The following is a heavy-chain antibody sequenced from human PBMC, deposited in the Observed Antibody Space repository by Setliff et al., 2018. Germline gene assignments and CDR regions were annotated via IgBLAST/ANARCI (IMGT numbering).Heavy chain of an antibody. Sequence: ETLSLTCAVYGGSFSTYYWIWIRQPPGKGLEWIGEINHSGSTNYNPSLKSRVTISVDTSKNQFSLKLSSVTAADTAVYYCARDAGGTISIAVLDYWGQGTLVTVSS. D-gene: IGHD6-19*01. CDR1: GGSFSTYY. J-gene: IGHJ4*02. V-gene: IGHV4-34*01. CDR3: ARDAGGTISIAVLDY. CDR2: INHSGST.